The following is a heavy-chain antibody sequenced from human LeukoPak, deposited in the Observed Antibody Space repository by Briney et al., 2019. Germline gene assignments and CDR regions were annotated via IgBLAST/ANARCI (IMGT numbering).Heavy chain of an antibody. CDR1: GFTFSSYW. CDR3: ARGTTVNQRRDAFDI. V-gene: IGHV4-34*01. Sequence: GSLRLSCAASGFTFSSYWMGWIRQPPGKGLEWIGEINHSGSTNYNPSLKSRVTISVDTSKNQFSLKLSSVTAADTAVYYCARGTTVNQRRDAFDIWGQGTMVTVSS. D-gene: IGHD4-17*01. J-gene: IGHJ3*02. CDR2: INHSGST.